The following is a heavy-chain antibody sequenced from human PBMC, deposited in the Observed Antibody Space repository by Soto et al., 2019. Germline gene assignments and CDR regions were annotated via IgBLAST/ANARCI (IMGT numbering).Heavy chain of an antibody. CDR3: ARGRRELDA. CDR1: GASLSNNY. J-gene: IGHJ5*02. CDR2: INHSGNT. Sequence: PSETLSLTCAVYGASLSNNYCNWLRQPPGKGLEWIGEINHSGNTYYNPSLRSRVTISIDTSKNHLSRNLRSVSAADTAVYYCARGRRELDAWRQGSPVTVSS. V-gene: IGHV4-34*01.